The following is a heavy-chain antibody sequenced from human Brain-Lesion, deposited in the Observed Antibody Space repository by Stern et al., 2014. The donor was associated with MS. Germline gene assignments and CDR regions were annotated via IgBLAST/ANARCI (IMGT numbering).Heavy chain of an antibody. Sequence: VQLMQSGAEVKKPGESLKISCKGSGYRFTSNWIGWVRQMPGKGLDWMGISWPGESDTRYSPSFQGPVPISADKSISTAYLQWSSLQASDTAMYYCARRGDSSSSGFDYWGQGTLVIVSS. J-gene: IGHJ4*02. V-gene: IGHV5-51*01. CDR3: ARRGDSSSSGFDY. D-gene: IGHD6-6*01. CDR1: GYRFTSNW. CDR2: SWPGESDT.